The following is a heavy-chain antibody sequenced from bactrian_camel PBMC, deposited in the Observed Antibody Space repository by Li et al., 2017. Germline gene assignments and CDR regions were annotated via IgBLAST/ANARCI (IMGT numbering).Heavy chain of an antibody. Sequence: HVQLVESGGGSVQDGGSLRLSCAASGRTYSKWCMGWFRQISGKEREGLATIDSRGITAYADSVKGRFTISRDNSGSTLYLEINSLKPEDTGMYYCAADSSSRWSCGNTSTEYNYWGQGTQVTVS. CDR2: IDSRGIT. V-gene: IGHV3S57*01. J-gene: IGHJ4*01. CDR1: GRTYSKWC. D-gene: IGHD2*01. CDR3: AADSSSRWSCGNTSTEYNY.